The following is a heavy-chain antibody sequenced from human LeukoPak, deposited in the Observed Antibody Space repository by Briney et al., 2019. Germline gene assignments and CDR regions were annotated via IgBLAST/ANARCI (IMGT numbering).Heavy chain of an antibody. CDR1: GYTFTGYF. V-gene: IGHV1-2*02. Sequence: ASVKVSCKASGYTFTGYFMHWVRQAPGQGLEWLGWINPNSGGANYAQKFQGRVTMTRDTSTSTAYMELSRLTSDDSAVYYCARASGDYSPHNCWGQGTLVTVSS. D-gene: IGHD4-17*01. J-gene: IGHJ4*02. CDR3: ARASGDYSPHNC. CDR2: INPNSGGA.